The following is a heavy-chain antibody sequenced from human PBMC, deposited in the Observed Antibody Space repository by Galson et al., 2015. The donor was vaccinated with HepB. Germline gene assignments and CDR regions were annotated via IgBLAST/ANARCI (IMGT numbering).Heavy chain of an antibody. Sequence: SLRLSCAASGFTFSDYYMDWVRQAPGKGLAWGGRSRNKANSYTTEYAASVKGRFTISRDDSKSSLFLQMNSLKTEDTAVYYCARAARSGYYAGDHWGQGTLVTVSS. J-gene: IGHJ4*02. D-gene: IGHD3-22*01. V-gene: IGHV3-72*01. CDR2: SRNKANSYTT. CDR3: ARAARSGYYAGDH. CDR1: GFTFSDYY.